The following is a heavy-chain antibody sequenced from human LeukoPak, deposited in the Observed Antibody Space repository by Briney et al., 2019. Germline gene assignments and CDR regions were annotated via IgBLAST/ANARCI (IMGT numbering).Heavy chain of an antibody. V-gene: IGHV3-53*01. Sequence: PGGSLRLSCAASGFTVSSNYMSWVRQAPGKGLEWVSVIYSGGSTYYADSVKGRFTISRDNSKNTLYLQMNSLRAEDTAVYYCAKLREWELPDLFDYWGQGTLVTVSS. CDR2: IYSGGST. J-gene: IGHJ4*02. CDR3: AKLREWELPDLFDY. CDR1: GFTVSSNY. D-gene: IGHD1-26*01.